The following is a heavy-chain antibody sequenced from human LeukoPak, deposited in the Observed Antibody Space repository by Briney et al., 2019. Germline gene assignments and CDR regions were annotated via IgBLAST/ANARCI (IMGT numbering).Heavy chain of an antibody. CDR3: ARDTPQHLKRYDY. CDR1: GYNFDKFG. Sequence: ASVKVSCKAPGYNFDKFGIAWVRQAPGQGLEWVGWINTHNGNTKYAQQYQGRVTMTTDTSTSTVYMELRSLRSDDTAVYFCARDTPQHLKRYDYWGQGTQVTVSS. J-gene: IGHJ4*02. V-gene: IGHV1-18*01. D-gene: IGHD6-13*01. CDR2: INTHNGNT.